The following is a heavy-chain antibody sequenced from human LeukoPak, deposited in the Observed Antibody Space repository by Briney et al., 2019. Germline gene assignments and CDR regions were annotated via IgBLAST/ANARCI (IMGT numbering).Heavy chain of an antibody. Sequence: GGSLRLSCAASGFTFSSYSMNWVRQAPGKGLEWVSSISSSSSYIYYADSVKGRFTVSRDNAKNSLYLQMNSLRAEDTAVYYCARDYGSGSSQYYFDYWGQGTLVTVSS. CDR3: ARDYGSGSSQYYFDY. J-gene: IGHJ4*02. CDR1: GFTFSSYS. V-gene: IGHV3-21*01. D-gene: IGHD3-10*01. CDR2: ISSSSSYI.